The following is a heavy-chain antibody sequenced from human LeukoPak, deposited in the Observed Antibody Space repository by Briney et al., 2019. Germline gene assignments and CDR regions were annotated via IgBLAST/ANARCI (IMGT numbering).Heavy chain of an antibody. CDR2: ISSGGTT. J-gene: IGHJ4*02. CDR3: ATRQTTVDYYDC. Sequence: GGSLRLSCVGSGFTFSTYAMNWARQAPGKGLEWVSAISSGGTTYYADSVKGRFSISRDSSKNTVYLQMNSLRAEDTAVYYCATRQTTVDYYDCWGQGTLVTVFS. CDR1: GFTFSTYA. D-gene: IGHD4-23*01. V-gene: IGHV3-23*01.